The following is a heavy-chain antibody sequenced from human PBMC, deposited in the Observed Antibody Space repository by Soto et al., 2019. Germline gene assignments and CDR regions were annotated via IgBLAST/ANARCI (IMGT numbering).Heavy chain of an antibody. D-gene: IGHD6-19*01. CDR2: INWNGGTI. V-gene: IGHV3-9*01. J-gene: IGHJ4*02. CDR1: GFTFDDYA. CDR3: AKGGATGWHWHLDY. Sequence: EVQLVESGGGLIQPGRSLRLSCAASGFTFDDYAMHWVRQGPGKGLEWVSGINWNGGTIGYADSVKGRFTISRDNAKNSLYLQMNSLRAEDTALYYCAKGGATGWHWHLDYWGQGTLVTVSS.